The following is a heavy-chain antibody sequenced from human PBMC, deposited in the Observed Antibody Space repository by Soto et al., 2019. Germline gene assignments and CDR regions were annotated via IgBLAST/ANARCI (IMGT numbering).Heavy chain of an antibody. CDR1: GYTFSGFY. V-gene: IGHV1-2*02. J-gene: IGHJ6*02. CDR2: INPNSGGT. CDR3: ARSYVVDYYGMDV. D-gene: IGHD2-15*01. Sequence: ASVKVSCKASGYTFSGFYMHWVRQAPGQGLEWMGWINPNSGGTRSAEKFQGRVTMTRDTSTSTVYMELSSLTSEDTAVYYCARSYVVDYYGMDVWGQGTTVTVSS.